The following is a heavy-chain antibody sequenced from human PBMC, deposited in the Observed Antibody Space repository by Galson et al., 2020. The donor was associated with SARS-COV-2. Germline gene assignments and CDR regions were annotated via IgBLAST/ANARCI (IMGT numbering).Heavy chain of an antibody. CDR3: AREPAVFVVAGTHLYWYFDI. V-gene: IGHV4-61*09. D-gene: IGHD6-19*01. Sequence: SETLSLTCTVSGDSISSGSYCWNWIRQPAGKGPQWIGHTCTSGSTNYNPSLKSRVTLSVDASANQFFLKVSSVTGADTAVYYCAREPAVFVVAGTHLYWYFDIWGRGTLVTVSS. CDR1: GDSISSGSYC. J-gene: IGHJ2*01. CDR2: TCTSGST.